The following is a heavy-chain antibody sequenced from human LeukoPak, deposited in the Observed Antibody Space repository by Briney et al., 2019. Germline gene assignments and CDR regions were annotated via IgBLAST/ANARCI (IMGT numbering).Heavy chain of an antibody. CDR2: SYHSGNT. Sequence: SETLSLTCAVSGFSVSSGFYWAWIRQSPGKGLEWIANSYHSGNTYSNPSLKSRLTISVDTSMNSFSLRLTSVTAADTAVYYCARAARYTDYLSSSGGLWEYNFDFWGQGTLVTVSS. CDR3: ARAARYTDYLSSSGGLWEYNFDF. V-gene: IGHV4-38-2*01. CDR1: GFSVSSGFY. D-gene: IGHD3-9*01. J-gene: IGHJ4*02.